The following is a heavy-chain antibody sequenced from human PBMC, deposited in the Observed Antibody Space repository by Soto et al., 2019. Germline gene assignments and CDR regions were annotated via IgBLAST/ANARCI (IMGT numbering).Heavy chain of an antibody. D-gene: IGHD3-3*01. CDR3: AITSSSDFCSGYYTPFDY. CDR2: IYYSGST. CDR1: GGSISSSSYY. Sequence: QLQLQESGPGLVKPSETLSLTCTVSGGSISSSSYYWGWIRQPPGKGLEWIGSIYYSGSTYYNPTLKSRVTISVDTSKNQFSLKLSSVTAADTAVYYCAITSSSDFCSGYYTPFDYWGQGTLVTVSS. J-gene: IGHJ4*02. V-gene: IGHV4-39*01.